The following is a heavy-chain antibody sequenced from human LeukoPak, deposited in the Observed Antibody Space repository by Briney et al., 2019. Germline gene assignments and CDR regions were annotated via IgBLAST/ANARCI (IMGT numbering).Heavy chain of an antibody. CDR2: FDPEDGET. CDR3: AREDLYNYPLDF. Sequence: ASVKVSCKVSGYTLTELSMHWVRQAPGKGLEWMGGFDPEDGETIYAQKFQGRVTMTEDTSTDTAYMELSSLRSDDTAVYYCAREDLYNYPLDFWGQGTLVTVSS. CDR1: GYTLTELS. D-gene: IGHD5-24*01. V-gene: IGHV1-24*01. J-gene: IGHJ1*01.